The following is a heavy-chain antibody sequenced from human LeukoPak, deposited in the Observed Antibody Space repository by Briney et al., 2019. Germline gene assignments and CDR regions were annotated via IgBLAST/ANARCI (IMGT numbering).Heavy chain of an antibody. CDR1: GGSIRSTNW. J-gene: IGHJ5*02. Sequence: SETLSLTCAVSGGSIRSTNWWSWVRQPPGKGLEWIGEIYHSGSTNYNPSHKSRVTISVDKSKNEFFLKLTSVTAADTAVYFCARGGSGSYVVDPWGQGTLVIVSS. CDR3: ARGGSGSYVVDP. CDR2: IYHSGST. D-gene: IGHD3-10*01. V-gene: IGHV4-4*02.